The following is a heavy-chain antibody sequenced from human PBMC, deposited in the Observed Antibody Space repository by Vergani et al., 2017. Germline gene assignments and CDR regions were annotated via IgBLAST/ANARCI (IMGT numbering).Heavy chain of an antibody. Sequence: EVQMLESGGGLGQPGGSLRLSCVVSGMKINKYAMSWVRQAPGKGLQWVSAISSGGSTYYADSVKGRFTISRDNSNNTVSLHMNSLRDDDTAVYYCARDEDGYNSYYYYGMDVWGQGTTVTVSS. V-gene: IGHV3-23*01. J-gene: IGHJ6*02. CDR2: ISSGGST. D-gene: IGHD5-24*01. CDR1: GMKINKYA. CDR3: ARDEDGYNSYYYYGMDV.